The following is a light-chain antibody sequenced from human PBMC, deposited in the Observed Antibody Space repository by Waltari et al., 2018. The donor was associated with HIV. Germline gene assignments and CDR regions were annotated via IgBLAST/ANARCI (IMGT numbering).Light chain of an antibody. V-gene: IGKV1-5*03. CDR1: QSISSW. J-gene: IGKJ2*01. Sequence: DIQMPQPPSTLSASVGHRVTITCRASQSISSWLAWYQQKPGQAPKVLIYKASSLESGVPSRSSGRASETEVTHTISRLQPDDFSTYFCQECNSSFQCHFGQGTKLEIK. CDR2: KAS. CDR3: QECNSSFQCH.